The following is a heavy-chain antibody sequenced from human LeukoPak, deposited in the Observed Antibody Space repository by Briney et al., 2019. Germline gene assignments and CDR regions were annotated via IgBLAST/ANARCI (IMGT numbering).Heavy chain of an antibody. CDR3: ARSSGWWSLDY. Sequence: GGSLRLSCAASGFTFSTASLYWVRQAPGRGLEWVSAFDTGFGTYYPDSLKGRFTISRDNPKNTLFLQMNSLRAEDTAVYYCARSSGWWSLDYWGQGTLVTVSS. D-gene: IGHD6-19*01. J-gene: IGHJ4*02. CDR2: FDTGFGT. V-gene: IGHV3-23*01. CDR1: GFTFSTAS.